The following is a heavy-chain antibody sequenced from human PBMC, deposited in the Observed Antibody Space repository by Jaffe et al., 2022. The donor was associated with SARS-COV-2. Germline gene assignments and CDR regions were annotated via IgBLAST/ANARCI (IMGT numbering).Heavy chain of an antibody. J-gene: IGHJ5*02. Sequence: EVQLVQPGAEVKEPGEPLKISCKAFGYPFATFWIGWVREVPGKGLEWMGLVYPVDSETKYRPSLQGHVTISADKSTNTAFLQWSSLGASDTAIYYCVRLRGLWHQDVWFDTWGQGTLVTVSS. D-gene: IGHD2-21*01. V-gene: IGHV5-51*01. CDR3: VRLRGLWHQDVWFDT. CDR2: VYPVDSET. CDR1: GYPFATFW.